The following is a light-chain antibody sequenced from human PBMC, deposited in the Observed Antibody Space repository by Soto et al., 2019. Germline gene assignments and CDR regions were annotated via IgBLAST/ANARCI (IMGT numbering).Light chain of an antibody. CDR2: EDN. Sequence: NFMLTQPHSVSESPGKTVTISCTRSSGSIASNYVQWYQQRPGSAPTTVIYEDNQRPSGVPDRFSGSIDSSSNSASLTISGLKTEDEADYYCQSYDSISCAVFGGGTQLTVL. J-gene: IGLJ2*01. CDR1: SGSIASNY. V-gene: IGLV6-57*04. CDR3: QSYDSISCAV.